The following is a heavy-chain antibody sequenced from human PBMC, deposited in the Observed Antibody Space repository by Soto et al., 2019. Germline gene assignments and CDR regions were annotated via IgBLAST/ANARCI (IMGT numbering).Heavy chain of an antibody. V-gene: IGHV1-18*01. J-gene: IGHJ6*02. CDR1: GYTFTRSG. Sequence: ASVKVSCKASGYTFTRSGISWVRQAPGQGLEWMGWISTYNGDTNYAQKFQGRVTMTTDTSTSTAYMELRSLRSDDTAVYYCAREGGARYHYYGMDVWGQGSTVTVS. CDR2: ISTYNGDT. D-gene: IGHD3-10*01. CDR3: AREGGARYHYYGMDV.